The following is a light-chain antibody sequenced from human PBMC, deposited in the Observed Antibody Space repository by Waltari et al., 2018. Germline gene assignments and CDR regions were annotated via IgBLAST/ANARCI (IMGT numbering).Light chain of an antibody. CDR1: QSVSSY. J-gene: IGKJ2*01. V-gene: IGKV3-11*01. CDR3: QQRSNPYT. CDR2: DAS. Sequence: EIVLTQSPATLSLSPGARATLSCRASQSVSSYLAWYQQKPCQAPRLLIYDASNRATCIPARFSGSGSGTDFTLTISSLEPEDFAVYYCQQRSNPYTFGQGTKLEIK.